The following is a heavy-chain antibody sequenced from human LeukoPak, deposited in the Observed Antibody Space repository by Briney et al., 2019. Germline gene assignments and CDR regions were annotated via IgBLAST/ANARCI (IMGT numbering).Heavy chain of an antibody. CDR2: IYYSGST. CDR1: GGSISSYY. Sequence: PSETLSLTCTVSGGSISSYYWSWIRQPPGKGLEWIGYIYYSGSTNYNPSLKSRVTISVDTSKNQFSLKLTSVTAADTAVYYCARMIDGYYSDYWGQGTLVTVSS. D-gene: IGHD5-24*01. J-gene: IGHJ4*02. CDR3: ARMIDGYYSDY. V-gene: IGHV4-59*01.